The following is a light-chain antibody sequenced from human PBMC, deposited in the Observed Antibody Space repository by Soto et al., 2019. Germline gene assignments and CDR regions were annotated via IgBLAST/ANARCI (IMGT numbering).Light chain of an antibody. J-gene: IGLJ1*01. Sequence: QSVLTQPPSVSGAPGQRVTISCTGSSSNIGAGYDVHWYQQFPRAAPKLLIYGNSNRPSGVPVRFSGSQSGTSASLAIAGLQAEDEAESYCQSYDSSLSGYVFGPGTKVTVL. CDR3: QSYDSSLSGYV. CDR1: SSNIGAGYD. CDR2: GNS. V-gene: IGLV1-40*01.